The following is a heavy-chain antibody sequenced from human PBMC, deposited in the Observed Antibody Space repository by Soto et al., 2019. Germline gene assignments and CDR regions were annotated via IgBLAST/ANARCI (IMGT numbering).Heavy chain of an antibody. CDR2: ISAYNCNT. CDR1: GYIFTNVG. D-gene: IGHD3-16*01. V-gene: IGHV1-18*01. CDR3: ARGGTPIDS. Sequence: ASGKVCCRSAGYIFTNVGISGVRQAPGQGLEWMGWISAYNCNTNYAQNFQGRVTMTTDTSTSTAYMELRSLRSDATAVYYCARGGTPIDSWGQGTLVPGLL. J-gene: IGHJ4*02.